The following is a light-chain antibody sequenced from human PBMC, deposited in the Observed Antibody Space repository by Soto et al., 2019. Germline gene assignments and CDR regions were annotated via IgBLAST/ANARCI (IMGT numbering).Light chain of an antibody. CDR1: QSVSSSY. CDR2: GAS. J-gene: IGKJ1*01. CDR3: QKYGSSHRT. Sequence: EIVLTQSPGTLSLSPGERATLSCRASQSVSSSYLAWYQQKPGQAPRLLIYGASSRATGIPDRFSGSGSGKDFNLNIRRLEPEDFAAYYCQKYGSSHRTFGQGTQVDIK. V-gene: IGKV3-20*01.